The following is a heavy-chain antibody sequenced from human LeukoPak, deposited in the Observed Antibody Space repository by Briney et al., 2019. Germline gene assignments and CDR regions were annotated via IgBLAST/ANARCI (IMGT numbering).Heavy chain of an antibody. CDR3: ARGGTSGSLIY. CDR1: GFTFSNYW. CDR2: INSDGGST. V-gene: IGHV3-74*01. D-gene: IGHD1-26*01. J-gene: IGHJ4*02. Sequence: TGGSLRLSCAASGFTFSNYWMHWVRQDPLKGLVWVSRINSDGGSTGYADSVKGRFTISRDNAKNTLYLQMNSLRAEDTALYYCARGGTSGSLIYWGQGTLVTVPS.